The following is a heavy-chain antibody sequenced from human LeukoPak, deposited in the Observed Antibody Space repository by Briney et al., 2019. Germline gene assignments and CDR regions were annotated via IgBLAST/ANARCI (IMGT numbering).Heavy chain of an antibody. CDR2: ISGSGGSS. D-gene: IGHD6-19*01. Sequence: HPGGSLRLSCAASGFTFSSYAMSWVRQAPGKGLEWVSAISGSGGSSYYADSVKGRLTISSTTAKNTLYLQMNRLSAEDTAVYYCARTGYSSGWYFDYWGQGTLVTVSS. CDR1: GFTFSSYA. J-gene: IGHJ4*02. CDR3: ARTGYSSGWYFDY. V-gene: IGHV3-23*01.